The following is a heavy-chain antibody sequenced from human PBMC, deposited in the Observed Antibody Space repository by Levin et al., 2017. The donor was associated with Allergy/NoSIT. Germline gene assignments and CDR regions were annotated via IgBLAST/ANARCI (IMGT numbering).Heavy chain of an antibody. CDR3: GRDFFDDSGEWHVFDY. V-gene: IGHV3-48*04. CDR2: ISSSSSAI. Sequence: GESLKISCTASGFTFSSYTMNWVRQRPGKGLEWLSFISSSSSAIYYTDSVKGRFTIPRDNAKHSVYLQMNSLRAEDTAMYYCGRDFFDDSGEWHVFDYWGQGTLVTVSS. D-gene: IGHD1-26*01. CDR1: GFTFSSYT. J-gene: IGHJ4*02.